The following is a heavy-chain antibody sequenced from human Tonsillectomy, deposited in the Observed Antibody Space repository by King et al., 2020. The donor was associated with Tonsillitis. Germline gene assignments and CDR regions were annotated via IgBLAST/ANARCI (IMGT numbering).Heavy chain of an antibody. CDR1: GYTFTSYY. CDR3: ARDSNSHSFDY. D-gene: IGHD2/OR15-2a*01. V-gene: IGHV1-46*01. J-gene: IGHJ4*02. Sequence: VQLVESGAEVKKPGASVKVSCKASGYTFTSYYMHWVRQAPGQGLEWMAIINPSGGSPTYAQKFQGRFTMTSDTSTSTVYMELSSLRSEDTAVYYCARDSNSHSFDYWGQGTRVTVSS. CDR2: INPSGGSP.